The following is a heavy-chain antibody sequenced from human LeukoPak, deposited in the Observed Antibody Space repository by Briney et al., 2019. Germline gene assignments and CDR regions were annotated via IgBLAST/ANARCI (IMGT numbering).Heavy chain of an antibody. V-gene: IGHV4-4*02. CDR3: AREGDTAMVTQYYFGY. D-gene: IGHD5-18*01. J-gene: IGHJ4*02. CDR1: GGSISSSNW. CDR2: IYHSGST. Sequence: SETLSLTCTVSGGSISSSNWWSWVRQPPGKGLEWIGEIYHSGSTNYNPSLKSRVTISVDKSKNQFSLKLSSVTAADTAVYYCAREGDTAMVTQYYFGYWGQGTLVTVSS.